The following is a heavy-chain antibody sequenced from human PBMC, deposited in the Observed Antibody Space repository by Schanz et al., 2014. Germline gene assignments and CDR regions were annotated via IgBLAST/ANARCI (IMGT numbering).Heavy chain of an antibody. CDR1: AYTFTSYG. J-gene: IGHJ5*02. CDR2: ISANSGGT. D-gene: IGHD6-13*01. Sequence: QVRLVQSGAELKMPGASVKVSCNSSAYTFTSYGFSWVRQAPGQGLEWMGWISANSGGTNYAQKFQGRVTMTMDTSISTAYMALTSLRSDDPAVYYCAREAAASARWFDPWGQGTLVTVSS. V-gene: IGHV1-18*01. CDR3: AREAAASARWFDP.